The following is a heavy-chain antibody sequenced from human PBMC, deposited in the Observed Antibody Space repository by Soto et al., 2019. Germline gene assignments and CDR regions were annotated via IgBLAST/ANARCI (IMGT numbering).Heavy chain of an antibody. D-gene: IGHD3-22*01. V-gene: IGHV4-34*01. CDR2: INHSGST. Sequence: SETLSLTCAVYGGSFSGYYWSWIRQPPGKGLEWIGEINHSGSTNYNPSLKSRVTISVDTSKNQFSLKLSSVTAADTAVYYCARGQGGVAVITAVPVGGYYFDYWGQGTLVTGSS. CDR1: GGSFSGYY. CDR3: ARGQGGVAVITAVPVGGYYFDY. J-gene: IGHJ4*02.